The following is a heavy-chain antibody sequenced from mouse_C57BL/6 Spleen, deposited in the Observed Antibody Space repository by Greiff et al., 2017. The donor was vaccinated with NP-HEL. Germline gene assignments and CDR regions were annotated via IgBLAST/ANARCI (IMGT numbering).Heavy chain of an antibody. V-gene: IGHV1-7*01. J-gene: IGHJ4*01. CDR3: ARSSGDYYYAMDY. D-gene: IGHD1-1*01. CDR1: GYTFTSYW. Sequence: QVQLKQSGAELAKPGASVTLSCKASGYTFTSYWMHWVKQRPGQGLEWIGYINPSSGYTKYNQKFKDKATLTADKSSSTAYMQLSSLTYEDSAVYYCARSSGDYYYAMDYWGQGTSVTVSS. CDR2: INPSSGYT.